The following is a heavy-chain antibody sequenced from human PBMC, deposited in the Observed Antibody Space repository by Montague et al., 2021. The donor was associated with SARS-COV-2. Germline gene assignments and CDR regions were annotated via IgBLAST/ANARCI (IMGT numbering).Heavy chain of an antibody. D-gene: IGHD4-23*01. CDR1: AVSFSSSYYY. V-gene: IGHV4-39*01. CDR3: AIRSGYGGVAFDY. Sequence: SETLSLTCTVSAVSFSSSYYYWAWIRQPPGKGLEWIGTFYYGGRTPYYHPSLSSRATMSVDNQFSLRLTSVTAADTGVYYCAIRSGYGGVAFDYWGQGTLVTVSS. J-gene: IGHJ4*02. CDR2: FYYGGRTP.